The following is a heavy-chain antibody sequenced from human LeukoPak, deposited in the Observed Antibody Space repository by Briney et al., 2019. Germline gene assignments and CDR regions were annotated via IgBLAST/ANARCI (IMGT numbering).Heavy chain of an antibody. CDR1: GFTFSNAW. J-gene: IGHJ6*02. CDR2: IKSKTDGGTT. CDR3: TTDHPLYYYYGMDV. V-gene: IGHV3-15*07. Sequence: PGGSLRLSCAASGFTFSNAWMNWVRQAPGKGLEWVGRIKSKTDGGTTDYAAPVKGRFTISRGDSKNTLYLQMNSLKTEDTAVYYCTTDHPLYYYYGMDVWGQGTTVTVSS.